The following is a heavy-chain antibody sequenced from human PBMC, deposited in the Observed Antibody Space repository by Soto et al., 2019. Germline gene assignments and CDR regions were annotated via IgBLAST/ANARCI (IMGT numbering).Heavy chain of an antibody. Sequence: GESLKISCKGSGYSFTSYWIGWLRQMPGKGLEWMGIIYPGDSDTRYSPSFQGQVTISADKSISTAYLQWSSLKASDTAMYYCARFGSSRIPSYGMHVWGQGTTVTVSS. CDR2: IYPGDSDT. CDR1: GYSFTSYW. D-gene: IGHD3-16*01. V-gene: IGHV5-51*01. CDR3: ARFGSSRIPSYGMHV. J-gene: IGHJ6*02.